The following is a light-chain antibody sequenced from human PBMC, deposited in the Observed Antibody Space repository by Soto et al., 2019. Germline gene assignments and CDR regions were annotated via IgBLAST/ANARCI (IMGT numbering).Light chain of an antibody. CDR1: QSVSSSY. CDR3: QQYGSSPRT. CDR2: GAS. Sequence: EIVLTQSPGTLSLSPGERATLSCRASQSVSSSYLVWYQQKPGQAPRLLIYGASSRATGIPDRFSGSGSGTDFTLTISRLEPEDFPVYYCQQYGSSPRTFGQGTKVEI. V-gene: IGKV3-20*01. J-gene: IGKJ1*01.